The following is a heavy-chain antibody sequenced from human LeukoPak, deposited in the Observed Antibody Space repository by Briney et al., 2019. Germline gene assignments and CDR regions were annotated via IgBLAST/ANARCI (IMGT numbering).Heavy chain of an antibody. V-gene: IGHV3-48*01. CDR1: GFTFSSYS. CDR2: ISSSSSTI. CDR3: AKDSSSWFSGFDY. J-gene: IGHJ4*02. D-gene: IGHD6-13*01. Sequence: GGSLRLSCAASGFTFSSYSMSWVRQAPGKGLEWVSYISSSSSTIYYADSVKGRFTISRDNAKNSLYLQMNSLRAEDTALYYCAKDSSSWFSGFDYWGQGTLVTVSS.